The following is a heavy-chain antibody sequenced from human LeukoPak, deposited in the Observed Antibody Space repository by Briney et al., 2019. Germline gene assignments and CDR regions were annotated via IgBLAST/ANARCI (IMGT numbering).Heavy chain of an antibody. Sequence: ASVKVSCKASGYTFTSYDINWVRQATGQGLEWMGWMNPNSGNTGYAQKFQGRVTMTRNTSISTAYMELSSLRPEDTAVYYCARVGSGYDFDNDAFDIWGQGTMVTVSS. J-gene: IGHJ3*02. CDR2: MNPNSGNT. V-gene: IGHV1-8*01. CDR1: GYTFTSYD. D-gene: IGHD5-12*01. CDR3: ARVGSGYDFDNDAFDI.